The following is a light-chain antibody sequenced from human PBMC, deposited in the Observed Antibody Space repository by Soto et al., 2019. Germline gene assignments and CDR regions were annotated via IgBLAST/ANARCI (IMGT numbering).Light chain of an antibody. CDR1: QLVSATY. CDR2: AAS. Sequence: EIVLTQSPGTLSLSPGESATLSCRATQLVSATYVAWYQQKPGQAPRLLIYAASSMATDIPDRFSGSGSGTDFTLAISRLEPEDFAVYWCQHYGTSTLTFGQGTKVEIK. J-gene: IGKJ1*01. V-gene: IGKV3-20*01. CDR3: QHYGTSTLT.